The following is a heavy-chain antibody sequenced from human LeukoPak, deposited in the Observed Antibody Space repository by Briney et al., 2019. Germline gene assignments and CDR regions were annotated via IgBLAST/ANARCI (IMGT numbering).Heavy chain of an antibody. CDR3: ARGGYGSGSYYNPYFDY. J-gene: IGHJ4*02. CDR2: IDHSGST. V-gene: IGHV4-30-2*01. CDR1: GGSISSGGYS. Sequence: SQTLSLTCAVSGGSISSGGYSWSWIRQPPGKGLEWIGYIDHSGSTYYNPSLKSRVTISVDRSKNQFSLKLSSVTAADTAVYYCARGGYGSGSYYNPYFDYWGQGTLVTVSS. D-gene: IGHD3-10*01.